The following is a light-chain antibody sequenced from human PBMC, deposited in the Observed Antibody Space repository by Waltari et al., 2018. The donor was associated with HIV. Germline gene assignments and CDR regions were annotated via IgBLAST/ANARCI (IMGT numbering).Light chain of an antibody. CDR1: SLDSIHRIS. CDR3: QSFVSRPGDWV. V-gene: IGLV1-40*01. J-gene: IGLJ3*02. Sequence: LTQSPGTLSLSPRQRATLSCRASQSLDSIHRISYLAWYQQKPGQAPRLLISSNSNRPSGVPDRFSGSKSGTSASLTITGLQAEDEADYYCQSFVSRPGDWVFGGGTKLTVL. CDR2: SNS.